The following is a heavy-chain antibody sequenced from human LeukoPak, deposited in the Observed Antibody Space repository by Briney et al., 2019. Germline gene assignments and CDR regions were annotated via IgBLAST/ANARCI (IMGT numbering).Heavy chain of an antibody. Sequence: PGGSLRLSCAASGFTFSSYSMNWVRQAPGKGLEWVSYISSSSSTIYYADSVKGRFTISRDNAKNSLYLQMNSLRAEDTAVYYCARALRYFDWLSTSPAYNWFDPWGQGTLVTVSS. CDR2: ISSSSSTI. CDR1: GFTFSSYS. D-gene: IGHD3-9*01. CDR3: ARALRYFDWLSTSPAYNWFDP. V-gene: IGHV3-48*01. J-gene: IGHJ5*02.